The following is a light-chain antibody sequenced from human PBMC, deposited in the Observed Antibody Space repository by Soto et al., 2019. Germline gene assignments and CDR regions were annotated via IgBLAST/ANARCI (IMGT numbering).Light chain of an antibody. CDR3: QQYYSYQAT. V-gene: IGKV1-8*01. CDR1: QGISSY. J-gene: IGKJ4*01. Sequence: AIRMTQSPSSFSASTGDRVTITCRASQGISSYLAWYQQKPGKAPKLLIYAASTLQSGVPSRFSGSGSGTDFTLTISCLQSEDFATYYCQQYYSYQATCGGGTKVEIK. CDR2: AAS.